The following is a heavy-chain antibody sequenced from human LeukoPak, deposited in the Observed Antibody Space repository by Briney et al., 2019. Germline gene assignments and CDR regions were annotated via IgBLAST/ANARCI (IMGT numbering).Heavy chain of an antibody. CDR1: GDSISSHY. D-gene: IGHD3-10*01. Sequence: SETLSLTCSVAGDSISSHYWSWIRQPPGKGLEWIGYRSFSGITNYNPSLNSRVTISVDTSKNQFSLELSSVTAADTAVYYCARTRYYYNSRSYGAPYYFDYWGQGTLVTVSS. CDR3: ARTRYYYNSRSYGAPYYFDY. J-gene: IGHJ4*02. CDR2: RSFSGIT. V-gene: IGHV4-4*08.